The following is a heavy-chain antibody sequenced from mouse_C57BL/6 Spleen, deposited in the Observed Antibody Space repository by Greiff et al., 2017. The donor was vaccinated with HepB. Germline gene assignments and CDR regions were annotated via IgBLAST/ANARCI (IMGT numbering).Heavy chain of an antibody. J-gene: IGHJ4*01. CDR1: GYAFSSYW. V-gene: IGHV1-80*01. Sequence: QVQLQQSGAELVKPGASVKISCKASGYAFSSYWMNWVKQRPGKGLEWIGQIYPGDGDTNYNGKFKGKATLTADKSSSTAYMQLSSLTSEDSAVYFCARSVYYSNAMDYWGKGTSVTVSS. D-gene: IGHD2-5*01. CDR3: ARSVYYSNAMDY. CDR2: IYPGDGDT.